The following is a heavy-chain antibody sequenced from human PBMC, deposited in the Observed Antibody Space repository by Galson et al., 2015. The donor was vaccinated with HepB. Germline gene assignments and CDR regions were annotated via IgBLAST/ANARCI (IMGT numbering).Heavy chain of an antibody. V-gene: IGHV4-31*03. Sequence: QVQLQESGPGLVKPSQTLSLTCTVSGGSISSGGYYWSWIRQHPGKGLEWIGYIYYSGSTYYNPSLKSRVTISVDTSKNQFSLKPSSVTAADTAVYYCARLGYCSSTSCYRSLDYWGQGTLVTVSS. CDR1: GGSISSGGYY. CDR2: IYYSGST. CDR3: ARLGYCSSTSCYRSLDY. J-gene: IGHJ4*02. D-gene: IGHD2-2*01.